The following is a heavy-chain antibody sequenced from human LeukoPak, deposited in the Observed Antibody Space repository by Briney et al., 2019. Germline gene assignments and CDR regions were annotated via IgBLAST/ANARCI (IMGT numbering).Heavy chain of an antibody. D-gene: IGHD3-22*01. CDR2: IKSKTDGGKA. CDR1: VVTLSNAS. V-gene: IGHV3-15*01. CDR3: ALPPHDIGGYFPRDY. J-gene: IGHJ4*02. Sequence: GGSLRLSCAASVVTLSNASMDWVRQAPGEGLEWVGRIKSKTDGGKADYAAPVKGRLTISRDDSKNTLYLQMNSLKTEDTAVYYCALPPHDIGGYFPRDYWGQGTLVTVSS.